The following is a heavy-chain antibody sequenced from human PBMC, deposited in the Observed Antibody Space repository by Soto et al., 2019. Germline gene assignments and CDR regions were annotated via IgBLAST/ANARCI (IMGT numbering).Heavy chain of an antibody. J-gene: IGHJ4*02. Sequence: PSETLSLTCAVSDYSINYGYYWSWIRQPPGKGLEWIGYVYYSGGTNYNPSLKGRVTISVDTSKNQFSLKLRSVSAADTAVYYCARGNFIVGATFYFDYWGQGTLVTVSS. CDR3: ARGNFIVGATFYFDY. V-gene: IGHV4-59*01. D-gene: IGHD1-26*01. CDR1: DYSINYGYY. CDR2: VYYSGGT.